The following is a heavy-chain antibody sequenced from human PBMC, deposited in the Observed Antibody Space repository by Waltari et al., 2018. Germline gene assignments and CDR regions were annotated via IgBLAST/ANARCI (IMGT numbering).Heavy chain of an antibody. CDR1: RGTFSRYA. CDR3: TLVGATIFDY. V-gene: IGHV1-69*04. CDR2: IIPILGIA. J-gene: IGHJ4*02. D-gene: IGHD1-26*01. Sequence: QVQLVQSGADVKKPGSSVNVPCKASRGTFSRYAIRWVREAHGQGLKWMGGIIPILGIANYAQKFQGRVTITADESTSTAYMELSSLRSEDTAVYYCTLVGATIFDYWGQGTLVTVSS.